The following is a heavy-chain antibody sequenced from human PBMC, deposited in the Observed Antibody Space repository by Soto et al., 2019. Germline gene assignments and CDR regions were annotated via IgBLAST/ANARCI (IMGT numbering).Heavy chain of an antibody. D-gene: IGHD5-18*01. J-gene: IGHJ3*02. CDR1: GDSVSTGSYY. CDR2: IYDAVNT. V-gene: IGHV4-61*01. Sequence: RSETLSLTCAVSGDSVSTGSYYWSWSRQPPGRGLEGVGYIYDAVNTNYNPSLKSRVTISEDTYKNRFSLKLSSATAADTAVYYCARRYGKNAFDIWGQGTMVTVSS. CDR3: ARRYGKNAFDI.